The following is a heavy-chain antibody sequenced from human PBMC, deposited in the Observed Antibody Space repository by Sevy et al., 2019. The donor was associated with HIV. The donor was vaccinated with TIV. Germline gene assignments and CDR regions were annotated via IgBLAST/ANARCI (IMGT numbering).Heavy chain of an antibody. CDR3: VRGLQTHCHRTACPLDY. CDR2: IDTLADT. V-gene: IGHV3-13*01. CDR1: RFTFSGSD. J-gene: IGHJ4*01. D-gene: IGHD2-21*02. Sequence: GGSLRLSCAASRFTFSGSDMHWVRQVKGKGLEWISSIDTLADTFYAHSVKGRFTISRDNAQSYLYLHMSSLKVGDTALYFCVRGLQTHCHRTACPLDYWGQGTLVTVSS.